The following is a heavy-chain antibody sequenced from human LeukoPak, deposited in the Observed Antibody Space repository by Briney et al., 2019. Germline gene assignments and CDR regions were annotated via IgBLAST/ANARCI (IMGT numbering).Heavy chain of an antibody. Sequence: PGGSLRLSCAASGFTFSSYSMNWVRQAQGKGLEWVSSISSSSSYIYYADSVKGRFTISRDNAKTSLYLQMNSLRAEDTAVYYCARDVPRKYSGYDTGYDYWGQGTLVTVSS. CDR3: ARDVPRKYSGYDTGYDY. D-gene: IGHD5-12*01. CDR1: GFTFSSYS. CDR2: ISSSSSYI. J-gene: IGHJ4*02. V-gene: IGHV3-21*01.